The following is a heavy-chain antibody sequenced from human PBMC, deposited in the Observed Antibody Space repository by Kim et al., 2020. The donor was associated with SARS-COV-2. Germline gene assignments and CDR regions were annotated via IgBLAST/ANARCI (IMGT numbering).Heavy chain of an antibody. CDR1: GFTFSSYA. V-gene: IGHV3-30*04. CDR3: ARVGRLGAFDI. D-gene: IGHD3-10*01. J-gene: IGHJ3*02. Sequence: GGSLRLSCAASGFTFSSYAMHWVRQAPGKGLEWVAVLSYDGSNKYYVDSVKGRFTISRDNSKNTLYLQMNSLRAEDTAVYYCARVGRLGAFDIWGQGTMVTVSS. CDR2: LSYDGSNK.